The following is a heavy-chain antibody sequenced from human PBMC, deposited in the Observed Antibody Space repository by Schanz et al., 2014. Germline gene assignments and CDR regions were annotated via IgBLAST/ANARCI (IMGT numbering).Heavy chain of an antibody. CDR1: GYPFSNYG. J-gene: IGHJ4*02. V-gene: IGHV1-18*01. CDR2: MSYNGNT. Sequence: QVQMVQSGAEVKKPGASVKVSCKASGYPFSNYGISWLRQAPGQGFEWMAWMSYNGNTKYAQSLQGRVTVTRDTSTSTSYMELRSLTSDDTAVYSCARDVPRNDYWGQGTPVTVSS. D-gene: IGHD2-2*01. CDR3: ARDVPRNDY.